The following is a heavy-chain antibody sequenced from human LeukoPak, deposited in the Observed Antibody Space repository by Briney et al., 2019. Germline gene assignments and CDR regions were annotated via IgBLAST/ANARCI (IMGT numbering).Heavy chain of an antibody. CDR2: INSDGSST. CDR1: GFTFSSYW. V-gene: IGHV3-74*01. CDR3: AKGRYDYGDYLLDY. Sequence: PGGSLRLSCAASGFTFSSYWMHWVRQAPGKGLVWVSRINSDGSSTSYADSVKGRFTISRDNAKNTLYLQMNSLRAEDTALYYCAKGRYDYGDYLLDYWGQGTLVTVSS. D-gene: IGHD4-17*01. J-gene: IGHJ4*02.